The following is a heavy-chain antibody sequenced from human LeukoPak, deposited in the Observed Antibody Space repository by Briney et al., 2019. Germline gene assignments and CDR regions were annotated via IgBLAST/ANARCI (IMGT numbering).Heavy chain of an antibody. J-gene: IGHJ4*02. CDR3: ARDDPRSGSYSPDS. D-gene: IGHD1-26*01. CDR2: LSTSGST. Sequence: SQTLSLTCSVSGDSVTRDSYYWSWVRQPAGKGLEWIGRLSTSGSTDYSPSLKSRVTISMNTSKNQISLTLRSVTAADTAIYFCARDDPRSGSYSPDSWGRGLKVTVSS. V-gene: IGHV4-61*02. CDR1: GDSVTRDSYY.